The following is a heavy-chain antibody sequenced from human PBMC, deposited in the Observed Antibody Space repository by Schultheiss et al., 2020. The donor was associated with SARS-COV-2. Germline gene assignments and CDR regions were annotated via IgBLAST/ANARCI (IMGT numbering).Heavy chain of an antibody. D-gene: IGHD3-3*01. CDR2: ISSSSSYI. V-gene: IGHV3-21*01. CDR3: ARDRGGDFWSGPTGPTDY. CDR1: GFTFSSYA. Sequence: GESLKISCAASGFTFSSYAMNWVRQAPGKGLEWVSSISSSSSYIYYADSVKGRFTISRDNSKNTLYLQMNSLRAEDTAVYYCARDRGGDFWSGPTGPTDYWGQGTLVTVSS. J-gene: IGHJ4*02.